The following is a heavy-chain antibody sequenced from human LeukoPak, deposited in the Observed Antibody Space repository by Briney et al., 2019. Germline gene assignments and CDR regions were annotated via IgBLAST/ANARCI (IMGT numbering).Heavy chain of an antibody. J-gene: IGHJ4*02. CDR2: IWSDGSNK. Sequence: GGSLRLSCVSSGFTFSTYGLHWVRQAPGKGLEWVAVIWSDGSNKYYGDSVKGRFTISRDDSKNTLYLQMNSLRAEGTAVYYCATAKLDYFDYWGQGTLVTVSS. V-gene: IGHV3-33*03. D-gene: IGHD1-14*01. CDR1: GFTFSTYG. CDR3: ATAKLDYFDY.